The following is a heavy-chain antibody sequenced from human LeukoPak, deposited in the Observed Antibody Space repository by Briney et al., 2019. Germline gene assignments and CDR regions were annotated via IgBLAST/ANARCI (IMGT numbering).Heavy chain of an antibody. J-gene: IGHJ4*02. CDR2: IDPSDSYT. CDR1: GYSFTSYW. V-gene: IGHV5-10-1*04. Sequence: GESLKISCKGSGYSFTSYWISWVRQMPGKGLEWMGRIDPSDSYTNYSPSFQGQVTISIDKSIGTAYLQWSSLKASDTAIYYCARQAVYTSAFDFWGQGTLVTVSS. D-gene: IGHD6-19*01. CDR3: ARQAVYTSAFDF.